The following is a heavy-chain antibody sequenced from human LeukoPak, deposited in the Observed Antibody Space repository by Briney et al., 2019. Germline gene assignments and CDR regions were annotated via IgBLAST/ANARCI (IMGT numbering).Heavy chain of an antibody. CDR3: ARDVHYDSSGYYRDY. CDR2: IYTSGIT. Sequence: PSETLSLTCTVSGGSLSSYYWTWIRQPAGKGLEWIGRIYTSGITNYNPSLKSRVTMSVDTSKNQFSLKLSSVTAADTAVYYCARDVHYDSSGYYRDYWGQGTLVTVSS. V-gene: IGHV4-4*07. CDR1: GGSLSSYY. D-gene: IGHD3-22*01. J-gene: IGHJ4*02.